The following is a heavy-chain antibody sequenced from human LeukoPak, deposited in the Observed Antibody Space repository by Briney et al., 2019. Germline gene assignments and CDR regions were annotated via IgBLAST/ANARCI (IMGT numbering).Heavy chain of an antibody. Sequence: GGSLRLSCAASGFTFSSYGMHWVRQAPGKGLEWVAVISYDGSNKYYADSVKGRFTISRDNSKNTLYLQMNSLRAEGTAVYYCAKTLGAGAGYYYYGMDVWGQGTTVTVSS. CDR1: GFTFSSYG. J-gene: IGHJ6*02. CDR3: AKTLGAGAGYYYYGMDV. D-gene: IGHD1-26*01. CDR2: ISYDGSNK. V-gene: IGHV3-30*18.